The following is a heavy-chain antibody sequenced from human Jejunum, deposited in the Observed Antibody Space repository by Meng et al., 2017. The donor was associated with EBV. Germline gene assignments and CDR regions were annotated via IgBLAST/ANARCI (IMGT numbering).Heavy chain of an antibody. CDR1: GGSITSSDW. V-gene: IGHV4-4*02. J-gene: IGHJ4*02. CDR2: IYHDGSS. D-gene: IGHD2-15*01. CDR3: ARVRCSGGSCFYFDY. Sequence: QVQLQESGPGLVNPSGXLSLTCAVSGGSITSSDWWTWVRQPPGEGLEWIGEIYHDGSSNYSPSLKSRVTILLDKSENHFSLKLNSVTAADTAVYYCARVRCSGGSCFYFDYWGQGALLTVSS.